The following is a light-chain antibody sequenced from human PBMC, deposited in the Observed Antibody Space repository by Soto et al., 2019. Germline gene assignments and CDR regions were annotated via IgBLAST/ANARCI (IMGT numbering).Light chain of an antibody. Sequence: QSALTQPASVSGSPGQSITISCTGTSSDVGSYNLVSWYQQHPGKAPKLMIYEGSKRPSAVSNRFSGSKSGNTASLTISGLQAEDEADYYCCSYAGSSTHVVFGGGTKLTVL. V-gene: IGLV2-23*01. CDR3: CSYAGSSTHVV. CDR2: EGS. CDR1: SSDVGSYNL. J-gene: IGLJ2*01.